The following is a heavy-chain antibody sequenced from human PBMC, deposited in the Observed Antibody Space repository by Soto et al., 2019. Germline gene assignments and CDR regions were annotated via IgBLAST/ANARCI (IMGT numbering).Heavy chain of an antibody. CDR1: GGSVGSGTHY. Sequence: QVQLQESGPGLVKPSETLSLTCTVSGGSVGSGTHYWSWIRQPPGKGLEWIGHIYYLGSTNYNASLKSRVALSIDTSRNRFSLRLSPVTTADTAVYYCARKVSGNMVFDYWGQGTLVTVSS. D-gene: IGHD2-8*01. CDR2: IYYLGST. CDR3: ARKVSGNMVFDY. J-gene: IGHJ4*02. V-gene: IGHV4-61*01.